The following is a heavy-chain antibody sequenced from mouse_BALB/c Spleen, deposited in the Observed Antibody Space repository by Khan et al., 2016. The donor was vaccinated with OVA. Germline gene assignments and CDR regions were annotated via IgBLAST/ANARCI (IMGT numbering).Heavy chain of an antibody. J-gene: IGHJ3*01. CDR1: GYTFTDYN. V-gene: IGHV1-77*01. CDR2: IYPGSGNT. CDR3: EREWGAGFPY. Sequence: VQLQESGAELARPGASVKLSCKASGYTFTDYNINWVKQRTGQGLEWIGEIYPGSGNTYYNEKFKGKATLTADKSSSTAYMQLSSLTSEDSAVYFCEREWGAGFPYWGQGTLVTVSA.